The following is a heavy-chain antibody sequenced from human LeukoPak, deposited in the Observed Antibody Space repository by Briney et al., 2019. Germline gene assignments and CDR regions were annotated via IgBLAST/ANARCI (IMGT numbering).Heavy chain of an antibody. D-gene: IGHD3-16*01. J-gene: IGHJ4*02. CDR2: INAGNGNT. V-gene: IGHV1-3*03. CDR3: ARDRGHKVRFGGNDFDY. CDR1: GYTFTSYA. Sequence: GASVKVSCKASGYTFTSYAMHWVRQAPGQRLEWMGWINAGNGNTKYSQEFQGRVTITRDTSASTAYMELSSLRSEDMAVYYCARDRGHKVRFGGNDFDYWGQGTLVTVSS.